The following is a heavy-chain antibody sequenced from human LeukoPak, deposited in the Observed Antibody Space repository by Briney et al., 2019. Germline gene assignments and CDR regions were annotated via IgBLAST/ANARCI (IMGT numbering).Heavy chain of an antibody. V-gene: IGHV4-34*01. CDR3: AREGRGYLIYYYYMDV. J-gene: IGHJ6*03. D-gene: IGHD1-26*01. CDR1: GGSFSGYY. CDR2: INHSGGT. Sequence: SETLSLTCAVYGGSFSGYYWSWIRQPPGKGLEWIGEINHSGGTKYNPSLKSRVTISVDTSKNQFSLKLSSVTAADTAVYYCAREGRGYLIYYYYMDVWGKGTTVTVSS.